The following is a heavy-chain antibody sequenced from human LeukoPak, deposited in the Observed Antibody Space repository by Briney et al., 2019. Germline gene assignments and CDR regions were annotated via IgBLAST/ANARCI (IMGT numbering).Heavy chain of an antibody. V-gene: IGHV3-53*01. CDR1: GITLSDFW. CDR3: ARVEAKGYFQH. CDR2: IYSGGST. J-gene: IGHJ1*01. D-gene: IGHD3-3*01. Sequence: PGGSLRLSCAASGITLSDFWFSWVRQAPGKGLEWVSVIYSGGSTYYADSVKGRFTISRDNSKNTLYLQMNSLRAEDTAVYYCARVEAKGYFQHWGQGTLVTVSS.